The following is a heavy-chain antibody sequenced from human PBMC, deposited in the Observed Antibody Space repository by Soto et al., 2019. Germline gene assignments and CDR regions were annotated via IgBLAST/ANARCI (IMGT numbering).Heavy chain of an antibody. CDR1: GYTFTSYY. D-gene: IGHD2-15*01. J-gene: IGHJ5*02. CDR2: INPSGGST. Sequence: ASVKVSCKASGYTFTSYYMHWVRQAPGQGLEWMGIINPSGGSTSYAHKFQGRVTMTRDTSTSTVYMELSSLRSEDTAVYYCARDRPGYCSGGSCYGGTWFDPWGQGTLVTV. V-gene: IGHV1-46*03. CDR3: ARDRPGYCSGGSCYGGTWFDP.